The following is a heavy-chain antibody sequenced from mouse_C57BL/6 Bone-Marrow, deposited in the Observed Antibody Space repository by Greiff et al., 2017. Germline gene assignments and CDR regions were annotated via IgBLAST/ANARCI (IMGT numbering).Heavy chain of an antibody. CDR2: ILPGSGST. CDR1: GYTFTGYW. Sequence: QVQLQQSGAELMKPGASVKLSCKATGYTFTGYWIEWVKQRPGHGLEWIGEILPGSGSTNYNEKFKGKATFTADTSSNTAYMQLSSLTTEDSAIYYCARGSYYYGSSYVSFAYWGQGTLVTVSA. D-gene: IGHD1-1*01. J-gene: IGHJ3*01. V-gene: IGHV1-9*01. CDR3: ARGSYYYGSSYVSFAY.